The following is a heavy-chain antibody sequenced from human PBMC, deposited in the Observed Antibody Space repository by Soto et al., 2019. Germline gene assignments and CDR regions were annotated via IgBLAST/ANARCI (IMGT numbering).Heavy chain of an antibody. V-gene: IGHV4-34*01. CDR3: ARVGSVRNWFDP. CDR2: INHSGST. D-gene: IGHD3-10*01. J-gene: IGHJ5*02. Sequence: QVQLQQWGAGLLKPSETLSLTCAVYGGSFSGYYWSWIRQPPGKGLEWIGEINHSGSTNYNPSLKRRVTISVDTSKNQCSLKLSAVAAADTAVYYCARVGSVRNWFDPWGQGTLVTVSS. CDR1: GGSFSGYY.